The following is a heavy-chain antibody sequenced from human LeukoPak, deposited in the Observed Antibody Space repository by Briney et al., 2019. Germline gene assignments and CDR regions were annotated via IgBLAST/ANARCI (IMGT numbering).Heavy chain of an antibody. D-gene: IGHD6-13*01. V-gene: IGHV3-11*01. Sequence: GGSLRLSCAASGFTFSDYYMSWIRQAPGKGLGWVSYISSSGSTIYYADSVKGRFTISRDNAKNSLYLQMNSLRAEDTAVYYCARSLAAAGTYYYYGMDVWGQGTTVTVSS. CDR2: ISSSGSTI. J-gene: IGHJ6*02. CDR3: ARSLAAAGTYYYYGMDV. CDR1: GFTFSDYY.